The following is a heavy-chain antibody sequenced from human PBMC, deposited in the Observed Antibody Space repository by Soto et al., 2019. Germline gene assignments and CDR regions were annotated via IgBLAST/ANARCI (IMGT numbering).Heavy chain of an antibody. Sequence: GGSLRLSCAASGFTFSSYGMHWVRQAPGKGLEWVAVISYDGSNKYYADSVKGRFTISRDNSKNTLYLQMNSLRAEDTAVYYCAKDQRRFLEWQYYYYGMDVWGQGTTVTVSS. J-gene: IGHJ6*02. D-gene: IGHD3-3*01. V-gene: IGHV3-30*18. CDR2: ISYDGSNK. CDR3: AKDQRRFLEWQYYYYGMDV. CDR1: GFTFSSYG.